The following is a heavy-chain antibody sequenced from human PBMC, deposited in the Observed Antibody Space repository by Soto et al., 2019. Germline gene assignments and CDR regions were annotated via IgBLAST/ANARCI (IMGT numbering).Heavy chain of an antibody. CDR2: MNPNSGNT. CDR1: GYTFTSYD. Sequence: ASVKVSCKASGYTFTSYDINWVRQATGQGLEWMGWMNPNSGNTGYAQKFQGRVTMTRNTSISTAYMELSSLRSVDTSVYYCSTWGRTTVVTSGAFDTWGQGTTVTVSS. D-gene: IGHD4-17*01. CDR3: STWGRTTVVTSGAFDT. J-gene: IGHJ3*02. V-gene: IGHV1-8*01.